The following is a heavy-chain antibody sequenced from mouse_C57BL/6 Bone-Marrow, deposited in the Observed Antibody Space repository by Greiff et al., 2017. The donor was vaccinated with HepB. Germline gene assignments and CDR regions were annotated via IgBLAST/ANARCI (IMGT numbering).Heavy chain of an antibody. D-gene: IGHD1-1*01. CDR1: GFTFSSYA. Sequence: EVKLVESGGGLVKPGGSLKLSCAASGFTFSSYAMSWVRQTPEKRLEWVATISDGGSYTYYPDNVKGRFTISRDNAKNNLYLQMSHLKSEDTAMYYCAREETVVATRAWFAYWGQGTLVTVSA. J-gene: IGHJ3*01. V-gene: IGHV5-4*01. CDR2: ISDGGSYT. CDR3: AREETVVATRAWFAY.